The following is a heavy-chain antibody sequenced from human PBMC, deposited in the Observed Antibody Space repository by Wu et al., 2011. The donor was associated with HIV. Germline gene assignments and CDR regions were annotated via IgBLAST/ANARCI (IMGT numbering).Heavy chain of an antibody. CDR1: GGTFSTYG. CDR2: IIPIFGAA. CDR3: ARDFGGDEDS. D-gene: IGHD2-21*01. J-gene: IGHJ4*02. Sequence: QVQLVQSGAEVKKPGSSVKVSYKASGGTFSTYGISWVRQAPGQGLEWMGGIIPIFGAANYAQKFQGRATITADKSTTTAYMELNSLRSEDTAVYYCARDFGGDEDSWGQGTLVTVSS. V-gene: IGHV1-69*14.